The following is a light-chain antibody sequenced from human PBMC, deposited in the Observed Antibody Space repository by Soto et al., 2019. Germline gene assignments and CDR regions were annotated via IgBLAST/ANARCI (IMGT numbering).Light chain of an antibody. CDR3: AAWDASLNGWV. V-gene: IGLV1-44*01. CDR1: SSNIGSNT. CDR2: SNN. J-gene: IGLJ3*02. Sequence: QSVLTQPPSASGTPGQRVTISCSGSSSNIGSNTVNWYQQLPGTAPKLLIYSNNQRPSGVPDRFSGSKSGTSASLAISGLQSEDEADYYCAAWDASLNGWVFGGGTKGTVL.